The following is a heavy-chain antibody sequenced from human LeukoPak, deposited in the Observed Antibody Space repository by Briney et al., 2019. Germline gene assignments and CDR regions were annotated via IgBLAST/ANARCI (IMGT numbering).Heavy chain of an antibody. Sequence: SETLSLTCTVSGGAISTSNYYWGWIPQPPGKSLEWIGNIFYSGSTYYGPSLKSRLTISLDTSRNQFSLKLTSVTAAYTAVYYCAKSYGYGLIDIWGQGTMVTVS. CDR3: AKSYGYGLIDI. CDR2: IFYSGST. CDR1: GGAISTSNYY. J-gene: IGHJ3*02. D-gene: IGHD5-18*01. V-gene: IGHV4-39*07.